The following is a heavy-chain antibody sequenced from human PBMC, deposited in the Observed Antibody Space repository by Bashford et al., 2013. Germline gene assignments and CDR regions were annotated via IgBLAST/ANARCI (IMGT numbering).Heavy chain of an antibody. V-gene: IGHV3-48*02. CDR3: ARDRDIGISNGMYV. D-gene: IGHD2/OR15-2a*01. Sequence: VRQXPGKGLEWIAYIVSSSNIXNYVDSVEGRFTVSRDNVKNSVYLQMDSLRDEDTAVYYCARDRDIGISNGMYVWGQGTTVTVSS. J-gene: IGHJ6*02. CDR2: IVSSSNIX.